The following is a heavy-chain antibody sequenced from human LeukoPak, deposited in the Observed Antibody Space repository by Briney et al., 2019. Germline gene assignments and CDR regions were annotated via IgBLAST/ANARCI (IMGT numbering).Heavy chain of an antibody. CDR3: ARATLSDYYFSY. Sequence: ASVKVSCKASGYTFTSYYMHWVRQAPGQGLEWMGIINPSGGSTSYAQKFQGGVTMTRDTSTNTVYMELSSLRSEDTAVYFCARATLSDYYFSYWGQGTLVTVSS. V-gene: IGHV1-46*01. CDR2: INPSGGST. J-gene: IGHJ4*02. CDR1: GYTFTSYY.